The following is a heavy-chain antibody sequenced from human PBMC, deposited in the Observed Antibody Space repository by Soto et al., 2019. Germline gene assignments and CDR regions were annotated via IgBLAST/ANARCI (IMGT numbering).Heavy chain of an antibody. J-gene: IGHJ5*02. CDR1: GGSISISSYY. D-gene: IGHD3-3*02. V-gene: IGHV4-39*01. CDR3: ASPKIAFYNWFDP. Sequence: PSDTLSLTCTVSGGSISISSYYWGWIRQPPGKGLEWIGSIYYSGSTYYNPSLKSRVTISVDTSKNQFSLKLSSVTAADTAVYYCASPKIAFYNWFDPWGQGTLVTVSS. CDR2: IYYSGST.